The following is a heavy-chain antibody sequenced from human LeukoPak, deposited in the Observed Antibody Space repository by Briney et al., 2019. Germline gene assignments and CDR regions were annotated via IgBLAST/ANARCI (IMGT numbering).Heavy chain of an antibody. CDR3: ARGTIGSYSSVHD. Sequence: ASVTVSFKASGYTFTGYYMHWVRQAPGQGLEWVGWINPKSGGTDYAQRLQGRVTMTTDTSIATAYMELSRLTSDDTAVYFCARGTIGSYSSVHDWGQGTLVTVSS. D-gene: IGHD1-26*01. J-gene: IGHJ1*01. CDR2: INPKSGGT. V-gene: IGHV1-2*02. CDR1: GYTFTGYY.